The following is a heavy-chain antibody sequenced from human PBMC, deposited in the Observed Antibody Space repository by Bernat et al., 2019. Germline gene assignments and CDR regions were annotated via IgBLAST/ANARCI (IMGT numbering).Heavy chain of an antibody. Sequence: QVQLVESGGGVVQPGRSLRLSCAASGFTFSSYGMHWVRQAPGKGLEWVAVIWYDGSNDYYADSVKGRFTISRDNAKNSLYLQMNSLRAEDTAVYYCARKQLEEGYYYYMDVWGKGTTVTVSS. J-gene: IGHJ6*03. V-gene: IGHV3-33*08. CDR3: ARKQLEEGYYYYMDV. CDR2: IWYDGSND. D-gene: IGHD1-1*01. CDR1: GFTFSSYG.